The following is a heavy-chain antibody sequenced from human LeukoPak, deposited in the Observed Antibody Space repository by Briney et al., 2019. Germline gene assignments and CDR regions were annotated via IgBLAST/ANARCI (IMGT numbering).Heavy chain of an antibody. D-gene: IGHD2-21*02. J-gene: IGHJ4*02. Sequence: GSLRLSCAASGFTFSSYAMHWVRQAPGKGLEWVAVISYDGSNKYYADSVKGRFTISRDNSKNTLYLQMNSLRAEDTAVYYCARGVVVTAPPNYWGQGTIVTVSS. V-gene: IGHV3-30-3*01. CDR1: GFTFSSYA. CDR3: ARGVVVTAPPNY. CDR2: ISYDGSNK.